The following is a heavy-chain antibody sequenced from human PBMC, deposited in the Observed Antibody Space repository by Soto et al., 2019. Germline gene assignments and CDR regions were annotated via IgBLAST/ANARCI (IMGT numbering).Heavy chain of an antibody. V-gene: IGHV3-33*01. D-gene: IGHD5-12*01. CDR1: GFTFSSYG. Sequence: PGGSLRLSCAASGFTFSSYGMHWFRQAPGKGLEWVAVIWYDGSNKYYADSVKGRFTISRDNSKNTLYLQMNSLRAEDTAVYYCARDPYSGFIFDAWGQGTLVTVS. CDR3: ARDPYSGFIFDA. J-gene: IGHJ4*02. CDR2: IWYDGSNK.